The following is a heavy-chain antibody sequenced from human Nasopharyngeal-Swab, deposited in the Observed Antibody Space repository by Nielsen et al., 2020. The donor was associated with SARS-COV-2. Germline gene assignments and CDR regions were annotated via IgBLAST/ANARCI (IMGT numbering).Heavy chain of an antibody. D-gene: IGHD6-19*01. CDR3: ARVRSGWQTYYYYGMDV. Sequence: RQAPRKGLGWSGEINHSGSTNYNPSLKSRVTISIDTSKNQFSLNLSSVTAADTAVYYCARVRSGWQTYYYYGMDVWGQGTTVTVSS. J-gene: IGHJ6*02. V-gene: IGHV4-34*01. CDR2: INHSGST.